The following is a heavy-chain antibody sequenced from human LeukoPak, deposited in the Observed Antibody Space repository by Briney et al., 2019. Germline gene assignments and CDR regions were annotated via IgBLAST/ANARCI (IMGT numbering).Heavy chain of an antibody. V-gene: IGHV1-69*05. J-gene: IGHJ3*02. CDR2: IIPIFGTA. Sequence: ASVKVSCKASGGTFSSYAISWVRQAPGQGLEWMGRIIPIFGTANYAQKFQGRVTITTDESTSTAYMELSSLRFEDTAVYYCARAPLHYGGNSWGAFDIWGQGTMVTVSS. D-gene: IGHD4-23*01. CDR3: ARAPLHYGGNSWGAFDI. CDR1: GGTFSSYA.